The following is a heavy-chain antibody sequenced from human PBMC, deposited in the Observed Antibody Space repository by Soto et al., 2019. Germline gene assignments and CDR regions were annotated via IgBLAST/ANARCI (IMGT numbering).Heavy chain of an antibody. CDR1: GFTVSSNY. CDR2: IYSGGST. CDR3: EREANSSGWYED. D-gene: IGHD6-19*01. Sequence: EVQLVEPGGGLIQPGGSLRLSCAASGFTVSSNYMSWFRQAPGKGLECVSFIYSGGSTYYSDSVKGRFTISRDNSKNTLYLQMNSLRAEDTAVYYCEREANSSGWYEDWGQGPLVTVSS. V-gene: IGHV3-53*01. J-gene: IGHJ4*02.